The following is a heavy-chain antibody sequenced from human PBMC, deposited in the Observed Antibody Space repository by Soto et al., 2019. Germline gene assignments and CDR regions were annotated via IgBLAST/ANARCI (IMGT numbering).Heavy chain of an antibody. CDR3: AREAGYCSRTSCYRRAFDT. V-gene: IGHV3-74*03. CDR2: INTDGGSS. J-gene: IGHJ3*02. CDR1: GFTFSGHW. Sequence: EVQLVESGGDLVQPGGSLRLSCAASGFTFSGHWMHWVRQVPGKGREWVSRINTDGGSSAYADSGKGRFTISRDNAKNTLYLQMNGLRADDTAVYYCAREAGYCSRTSCYRRAFDTWGQGTTVTVSS. D-gene: IGHD2-2*01.